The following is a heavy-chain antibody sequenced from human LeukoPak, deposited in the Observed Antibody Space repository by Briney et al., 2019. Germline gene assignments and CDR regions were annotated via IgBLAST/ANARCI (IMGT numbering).Heavy chain of an antibody. V-gene: IGHV4-39*07. J-gene: IGHJ5*02. CDR3: ARVAGINWFDP. CDR2: IYTSGST. CDR1: GGSISSSSYY. D-gene: IGHD3-10*01. Sequence: PSETLSLTCTVSGGSISSSSYYWAWIRQPPGKGLEWIGRIYTSGSTNYNPSLKSRVTISVDTSKNQFSLKLSSVTAADTAVYYCARVAGINWFDPWGQGTLVTVSS.